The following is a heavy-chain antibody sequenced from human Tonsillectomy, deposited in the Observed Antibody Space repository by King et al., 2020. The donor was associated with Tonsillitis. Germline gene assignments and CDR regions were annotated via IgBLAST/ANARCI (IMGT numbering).Heavy chain of an antibody. CDR1: GFSFDDYA. V-gene: IGHV3-9*01. Sequence: VQLVESGGGLVQPGRSLRLACAASGFSFDDYAMHWVRQAPGKGLEWVSGISWNSGSIGSADSVKGRFTISTDNAKNTLYLQMNRLRDEDTALYYCAKGTMQEAGYFDLWGRGTLVTVSS. J-gene: IGHJ2*01. D-gene: IGHD4/OR15-4a*01. CDR2: ISWNSGSI. CDR3: AKGTMQEAGYFDL.